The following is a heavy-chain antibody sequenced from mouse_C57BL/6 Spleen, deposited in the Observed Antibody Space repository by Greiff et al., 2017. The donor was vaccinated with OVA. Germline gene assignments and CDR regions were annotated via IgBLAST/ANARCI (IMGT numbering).Heavy chain of an antibody. CDR2: INYDGSST. D-gene: IGHD1-1*01. V-gene: IGHV5-16*01. CDR1: GFTFSDYY. Sequence: EVKLVESEGGLVQPGSSMKLSCTASGFTFSDYYMAWVRQVPEKGLEWVANINYDGSSTYYLDSLKSRFIISRDNAKNILYLQMSSLKSEDTATYYCARGTTEGSLYYFDYWGQGTTLTVSS. CDR3: ARGTTEGSLYYFDY. J-gene: IGHJ2*01.